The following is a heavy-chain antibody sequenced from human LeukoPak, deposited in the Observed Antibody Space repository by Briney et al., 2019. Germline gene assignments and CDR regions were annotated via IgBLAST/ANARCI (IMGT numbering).Heavy chain of an antibody. CDR1: GFTFSSYT. V-gene: IGHV3-21*01. J-gene: IGHJ4*02. Sequence: PGGSLRLSCAASGFTFSSYTMNWVRQAPGKGLEWVSSINTSGNYMYHADSVKGRFTTSRDNARNSLYLQMNSLRAEDTAVYYCARVVRGDAYNYDYWGRGTLVTVSS. CDR2: INTSGNYM. CDR3: ARVVRGDAYNYDY. D-gene: IGHD5-24*01.